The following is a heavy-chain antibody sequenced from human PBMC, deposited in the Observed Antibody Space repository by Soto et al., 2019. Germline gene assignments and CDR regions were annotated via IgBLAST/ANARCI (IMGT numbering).Heavy chain of an antibody. V-gene: IGHV6-1*01. CDR2: TYYRSKWYN. D-gene: IGHD5-12*01. J-gene: IGHJ6*02. CDR3: ARERRYSVYDSPDCYHHYGLDV. Sequence: SQTLSLTCVISGDSVSSNSAAWNWIRQSPSRGLEWLGRTYYRSKWYNDYAVSVKSRITINPDTSKNQFSLQLNSVTPKDTAGYYCARERRYSVYDSPDCYHHYGLDVWGRRTTVTGSS. CDR1: GDSVSSNSAA.